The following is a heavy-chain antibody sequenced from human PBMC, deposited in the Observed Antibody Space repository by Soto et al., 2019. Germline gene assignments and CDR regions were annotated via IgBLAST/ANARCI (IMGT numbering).Heavy chain of an antibody. Sequence: GGALRLSCTASGFSFSSNWMSWVRQAPGKGPEWVANINQDGSEKYCADSVKGRFTISRDNAKNSLYLQMDSLRVEDTALYYCFNVAFGYWGRGTLVTVSS. CDR3: FNVAFGY. V-gene: IGHV3-7*01. J-gene: IGHJ4*02. CDR1: GFSFSSNW. CDR2: INQDGSEK.